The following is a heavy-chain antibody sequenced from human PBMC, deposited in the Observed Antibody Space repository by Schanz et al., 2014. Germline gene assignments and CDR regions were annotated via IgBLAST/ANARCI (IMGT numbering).Heavy chain of an antibody. J-gene: IGHJ4*02. D-gene: IGHD1-26*01. CDR3: ARDRDQWDGNCCDF. CDR2: INGYNAHT. Sequence: QVQLVQSGAEVKKPGASVKVSCKASGYTFTSSGFSWVRQAPGQGLEWMGWINGYNAHTNYAQKLQGSVSMTTDTSPSPVYMELRSLRSDDTDVYYCARDRDQWDGNCCDFWGQGTLVTVSS. CDR1: GYTFTSSG. V-gene: IGHV1-18*01.